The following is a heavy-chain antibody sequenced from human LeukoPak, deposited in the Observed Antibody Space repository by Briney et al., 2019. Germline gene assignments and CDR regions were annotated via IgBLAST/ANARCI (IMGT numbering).Heavy chain of an antibody. Sequence: GGSLRLSCAASGFTFSNHWMSWVRQPPGKGLEWVANIKQDGSEKYYVDSVKGRFTISRDNAKNSLYLQMNSLRAEDTAVYYCAREFRPAAIPFYYQYAMDVWGQGTTVTVSS. D-gene: IGHD2-2*01. CDR3: AREFRPAAIPFYYQYAMDV. CDR2: IKQDGSEK. V-gene: IGHV3-7*01. CDR1: GFTFSNHW. J-gene: IGHJ6*02.